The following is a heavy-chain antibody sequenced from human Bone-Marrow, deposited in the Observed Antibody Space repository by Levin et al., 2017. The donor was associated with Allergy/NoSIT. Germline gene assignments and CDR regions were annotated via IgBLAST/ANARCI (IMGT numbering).Heavy chain of an antibody. Sequence: RPGGSLRLSCAASGFTFSSYSMNWVRQAPGRGLEWVSYISRSSSTISYADSVKGRFTISRDNAKNSLYLQMNSLRDEDTAVYYCARPDCSGTSCYYFFDSWGQGTLVTVSS. J-gene: IGHJ4*02. V-gene: IGHV3-48*02. CDR1: GFTFSSYS. CDR2: ISRSSSTI. CDR3: ARPDCSGTSCYYFFDS. D-gene: IGHD2-2*01.